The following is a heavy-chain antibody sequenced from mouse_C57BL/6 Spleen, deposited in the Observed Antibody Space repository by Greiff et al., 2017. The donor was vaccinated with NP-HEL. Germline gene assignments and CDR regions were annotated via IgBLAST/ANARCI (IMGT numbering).Heavy chain of an antibody. CDR2: ISDGGSYT. J-gene: IGHJ4*01. V-gene: IGHV5-4*01. CDR1: GFTFSSYA. Sequence: EVQGVESGGGLVKPGGSLKLSCAASGFTFSSYALSWVRQTPEKRLEWFATISDGGSYTYYPDNVKGRFTISRDNAKNNLYLQMSHLKSEDTARYYCARIYYGNFYAMDYWGQGTSVTVSS. D-gene: IGHD2-1*01. CDR3: ARIYYGNFYAMDY.